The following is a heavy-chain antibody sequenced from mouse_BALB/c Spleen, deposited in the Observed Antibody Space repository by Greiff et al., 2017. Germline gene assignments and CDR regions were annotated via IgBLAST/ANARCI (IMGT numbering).Heavy chain of an antibody. CDR1: GFNIKDTY. Sequence: EVKLVESGAELVKPGASVKLSCTASGFNIKDTYMHWVKQRPEQGLEWIGRIDPANGNTKYDPKFQGKATITADTSSNTAYLQLSSLTSEDTAVYYCARFCGYAMDYWGQGTSVTVSS. J-gene: IGHJ4*01. CDR3: ARFCGYAMDY. D-gene: IGHD6-1*01. CDR2: IDPANGNT. V-gene: IGHV14-3*02.